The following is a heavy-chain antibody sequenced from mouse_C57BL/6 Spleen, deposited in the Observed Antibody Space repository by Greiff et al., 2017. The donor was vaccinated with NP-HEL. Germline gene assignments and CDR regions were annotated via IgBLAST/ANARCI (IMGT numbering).Heavy chain of an antibody. Sequence: QVQLKQPGAELVKPGASVKVSCKASGYTFTSYWMHWVKQRPGQGLEWIGRIHPSDSDTNYNQKFKGKATLTVDKSSSTAYMQLSSLTSEDSAVYYCAIEGMVYEGFAYWGQGTLVTVSA. J-gene: IGHJ3*01. CDR2: IHPSDSDT. V-gene: IGHV1-74*01. D-gene: IGHD2-3*01. CDR1: GYTFTSYW. CDR3: AIEGMVYEGFAY.